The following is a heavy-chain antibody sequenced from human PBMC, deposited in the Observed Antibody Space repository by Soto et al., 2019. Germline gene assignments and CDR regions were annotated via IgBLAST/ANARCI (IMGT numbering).Heavy chain of an antibody. J-gene: IGHJ6*02. D-gene: IGHD6-13*01. CDR3: ASNPQNTAAAGPYYYYDMNV. Sequence: QVQLVQSGAEVKKPGSSVKVSCKASGGTFSSHAISWVRQAPGQGLEWMGGIIPIFGTANYAQKFKVRVTIIADEATSTASMELSSLRSEDTAVYYCASNPQNTAAAGPYYYYDMNVWGQGTTVTVSS. CDR2: IIPIFGTA. CDR1: GGTFSSHA. V-gene: IGHV1-69*01.